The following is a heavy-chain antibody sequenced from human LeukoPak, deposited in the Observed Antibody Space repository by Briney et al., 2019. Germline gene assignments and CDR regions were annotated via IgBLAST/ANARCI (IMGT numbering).Heavy chain of an antibody. CDR1: GFSFSTYA. D-gene: IGHD2-21*02. Sequence: GGSLRLSCAASGFSFSTYAMSWVRQAPGKGLEWVSAISGSGGSTYYADSVKGRFTISRDNSKNTLYLQMNSLRAEDTAVYYCAKDFGDIRAPRAFDIWGQGTMVTVSS. CDR3: AKDFGDIRAPRAFDI. V-gene: IGHV3-23*01. J-gene: IGHJ3*02. CDR2: ISGSGGST.